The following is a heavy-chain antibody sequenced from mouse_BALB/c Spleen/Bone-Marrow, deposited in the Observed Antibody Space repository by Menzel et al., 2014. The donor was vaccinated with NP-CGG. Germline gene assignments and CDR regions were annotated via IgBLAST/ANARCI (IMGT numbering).Heavy chain of an antibody. Sequence: VQLQQSGPELVKPGASVKMSCKASGYTFTNYVMHWVKQKPGQGLEWIGYINPYNDGTKYNEKFKGKATLTSDKSSSTAYMDLSSLTSEDSAVYYCARVYYGYDGTSSWFAYWRQGTLVTVSA. J-gene: IGHJ3*01. V-gene: IGHV1-14*01. CDR2: INPYNDGT. D-gene: IGHD2-2*01. CDR1: GYTFTNYV. CDR3: ARVYYGYDGTSSWFAY.